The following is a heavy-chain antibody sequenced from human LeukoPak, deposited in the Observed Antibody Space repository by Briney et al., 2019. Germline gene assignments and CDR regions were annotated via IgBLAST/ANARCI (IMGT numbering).Heavy chain of an antibody. D-gene: IGHD6-6*01. J-gene: IGHJ4*02. CDR2: IRYDGSNK. Sequence: GGSRRLSCAASGFIFRSYGMHCVRHAPGRGRVWVAFIRYDGSNKYYADSVKGRFTISRDNSKNTLYLQMNSLRAEDTAVYYCAKIEYSSSSGYWGQGTLVTVSS. CDR1: GFIFRSYG. V-gene: IGHV3-30*02. CDR3: AKIEYSSSSGY.